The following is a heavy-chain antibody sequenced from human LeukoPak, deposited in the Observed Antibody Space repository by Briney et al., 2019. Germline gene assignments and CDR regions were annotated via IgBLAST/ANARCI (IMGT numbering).Heavy chain of an antibody. CDR2: ISSSSSYI. CDR3: ARGETHSGSYYDY. J-gene: IGHJ4*02. CDR1: GFTFSSYS. V-gene: IGHV3-21*01. Sequence: GGSLRLSCAASGFTFSSYSMNWVRQAPGKGLEWVSSISSSSSYIYYADSVKGRFTISRDNAKNSLYLQMNSLRAEDTAVYYCARGETHSGSYYDYWGQGTLVTVSS. D-gene: IGHD1-26*01.